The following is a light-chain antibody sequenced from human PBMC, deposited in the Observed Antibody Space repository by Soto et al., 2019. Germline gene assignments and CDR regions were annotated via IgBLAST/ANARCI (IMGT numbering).Light chain of an antibody. V-gene: IGKV1-5*03. Sequence: DIQMTQSPSTLSASVGDRVTITCRASQSISSWLAWYQQKPGKAPNLLIYEASRLESAVPSSFSGSASGTEFTLTINSLQPDDFATYFCQQYSSYPETFGQGTKVEIK. J-gene: IGKJ1*01. CDR2: EAS. CDR1: QSISSW. CDR3: QQYSSYPET.